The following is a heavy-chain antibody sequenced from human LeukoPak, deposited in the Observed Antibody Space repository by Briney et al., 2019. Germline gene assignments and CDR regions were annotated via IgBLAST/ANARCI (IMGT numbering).Heavy chain of an antibody. CDR2: IHYSGST. CDR3: TRHFAPEAWFQAP. V-gene: IGHV4-39*01. CDR1: GGSISSNSCY. J-gene: IGHJ5*02. D-gene: IGHD3-10*01. Sequence: SETLSLTCTVSGGSISSNSCYWGWIRQPPWKGLEWIGSIHYSGSTYYNPSLKSRVTISVDTSKNQFSLKLSSVTAADTAVYYCTRHFAPEAWFQAPWGQGTLVTVSS.